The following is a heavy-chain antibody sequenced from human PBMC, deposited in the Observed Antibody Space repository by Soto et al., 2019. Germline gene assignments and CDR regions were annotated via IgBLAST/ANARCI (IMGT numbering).Heavy chain of an antibody. V-gene: IGHV3-23*01. Sequence: GGSLRLSCAASGFTFSRYAMSWVRQAPGKGLEWVSAISGSGGNTYYADSVKGRFTISRDNSKNTLYLQMNSMRAEDTAVYYCAKAAYQYSSGPYSYYSYGMDVWGQGTTVTVSS. CDR2: ISGSGGNT. CDR1: GFTFSRYA. D-gene: IGHD6-19*01. J-gene: IGHJ6*02. CDR3: AKAAYQYSSGPYSYYSYGMDV.